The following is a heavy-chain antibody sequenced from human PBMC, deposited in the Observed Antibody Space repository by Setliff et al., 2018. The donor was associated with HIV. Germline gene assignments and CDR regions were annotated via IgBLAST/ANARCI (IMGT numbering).Heavy chain of an antibody. CDR1: GGSISTYY. V-gene: IGHV4-59*01. Sequence: SETLSLTCTVSGGSISTYYWSWIRQPPGKGLEWIGYISYSGSTNYNPSLKSRLTISLDTSKNQFALKLNSVTAADTAVYYCARDGGSSTWGSGAFDVWGQGTVVTVSS. CDR3: ARDGGSSTWGSGAFDV. CDR2: ISYSGST. J-gene: IGHJ3*01. D-gene: IGHD7-27*01.